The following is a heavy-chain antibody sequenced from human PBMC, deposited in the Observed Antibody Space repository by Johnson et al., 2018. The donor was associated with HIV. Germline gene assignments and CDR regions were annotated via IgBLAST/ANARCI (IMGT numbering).Heavy chain of an antibody. CDR2: ISYDGSNK. Sequence: QVQLVESGGGVVQPGRSLRLSCAASGFTFSSYAMHWVRQASGKGLEWVAVISYDGSNKYYADSVKGRFTISSDNSKTTLYLKMNSLRAEDTAVYYCARANTDCSGGSCFGDAFDIWGQGTMVTVSS. D-gene: IGHD2-15*01. V-gene: IGHV3-30-3*01. J-gene: IGHJ3*02. CDR1: GFTFSSYA. CDR3: ARANTDCSGGSCFGDAFDI.